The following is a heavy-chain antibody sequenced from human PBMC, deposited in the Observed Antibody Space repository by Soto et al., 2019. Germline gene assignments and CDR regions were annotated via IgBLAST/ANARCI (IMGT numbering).Heavy chain of an antibody. CDR2: ISAHNGNT. D-gene: IGHD1-1*01. J-gene: IGHJ4*02. CDR3: ARGRYGDY. CDR1: GYAFTTYG. V-gene: IGHV1-18*01. Sequence: QVHLVQSGAEVKKPGASVKVSCKGSGYAFTTYGITWVRQAPGQGLEWMGWISAHNGNTNYAQKLQGRVTVTRDTSTSPDYMELMSVRSDDTAVYYCARGRYGDYWGQGDLVTVSS.